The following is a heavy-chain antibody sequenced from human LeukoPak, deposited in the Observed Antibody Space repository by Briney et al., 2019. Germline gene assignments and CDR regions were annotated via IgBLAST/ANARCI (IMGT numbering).Heavy chain of an antibody. CDR1: GGSFSGYY. CDR2: INHSGSS. V-gene: IGHV4-34*01. J-gene: IGHJ3*02. Sequence: SETLSLTCAVYGGSFSGYYWSWIRQPPGKGLEWIGEINHSGSSKYNPSLKSRVTMSVDTSKNQFSLKVNSVTAADTAAYYCARDYYGSGPRALDIWGQGTMVTVSS. CDR3: ARDYYGSGPRALDI. D-gene: IGHD3-10*01.